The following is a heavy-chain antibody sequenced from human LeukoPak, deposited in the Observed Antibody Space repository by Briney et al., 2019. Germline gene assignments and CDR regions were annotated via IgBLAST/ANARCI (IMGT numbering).Heavy chain of an antibody. V-gene: IGHV3-21*01. CDR2: ISSSSSYI. D-gene: IGHD1-26*01. CDR1: GFTFSSYS. J-gene: IGHJ3*02. CDR3: ARDRVVGATSDAFDI. Sequence: GGSLRLSCAASGFTFSSYSVNWVRQAPGKGLEWVSSISSSSSYIYYADSVKGRFTISRDNAKNSLYLQMNSLRAEDTAVYYCARDRVVGATSDAFDIWGQGTMVTVSS.